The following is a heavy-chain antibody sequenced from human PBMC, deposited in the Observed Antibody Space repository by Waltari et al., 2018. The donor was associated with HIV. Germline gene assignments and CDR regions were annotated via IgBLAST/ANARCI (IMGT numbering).Heavy chain of an antibody. J-gene: IGHJ4*02. CDR2: ISAYNYNT. D-gene: IGHD3-16*01. V-gene: IGHV1-18*04. CDR1: GYSFRGYS. CDR3: ARVDSMLRVVHFDY. Sequence: QIQLVVSGGELKKTGASVKIAGRASGYSFRGYSISWVRQAPGQGLEWMGWISAYNYNTKDAEKFQGRVTMTTDTSTSTAYMELRNLRSDDTAMYYCARVDSMLRVVHFDYWGQGTLVTVSS.